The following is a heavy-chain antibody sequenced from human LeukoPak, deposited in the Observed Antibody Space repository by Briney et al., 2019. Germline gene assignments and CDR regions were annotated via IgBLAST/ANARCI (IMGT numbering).Heavy chain of an antibody. Sequence: HPGGSLRLSCAASGFTLSSYAMSWVRQAPGKGLQWVSGISSSGGSTYYADSVKGRFTISRDNSKNRLYLQMNSLRAEDTAVYYCAKRRSPMVRGVNVDYWGQGTLVTVSS. CDR3: AKRRSPMVRGVNVDY. J-gene: IGHJ4*02. D-gene: IGHD3-10*01. CDR1: GFTLSSYA. CDR2: ISSSGGST. V-gene: IGHV3-23*01.